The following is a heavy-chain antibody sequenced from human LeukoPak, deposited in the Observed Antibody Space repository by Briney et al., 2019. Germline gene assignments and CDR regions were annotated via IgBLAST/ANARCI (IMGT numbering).Heavy chain of an antibody. D-gene: IGHD6-13*01. Sequence: GSLRLSCAASGFPFSSYSMNWVRQAPGKGLEWVFSISSSSSYIYYADSVKGRFTISRDNAKNSLYLQMNSLRAEDTAVYYCARLGRAAAGTADAFDIWGQGTMVTVSS. CDR3: ARLGRAAAGTADAFDI. V-gene: IGHV3-21*01. CDR1: GFPFSSYS. CDR2: ISSSSSYI. J-gene: IGHJ3*02.